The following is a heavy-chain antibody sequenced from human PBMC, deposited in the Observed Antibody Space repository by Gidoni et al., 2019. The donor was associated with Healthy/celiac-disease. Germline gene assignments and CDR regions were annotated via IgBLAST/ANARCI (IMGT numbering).Heavy chain of an antibody. CDR3: ARDGGQSYYGSGSDAFDI. CDR2: IWYDGTNK. D-gene: IGHD3-10*01. CDR1: GFTCSSDD. V-gene: IGHV3-33*01. J-gene: IGHJ3*02. Sequence: VQLGEPGGGVVQPGRSLRLAWAESGFTCSSDDMDWVRQAPGKGLEWVAVIWYDGTNKYYAYSGKGLFTISRDNSKNTLYLQMNSLRAEDTAVYYCARDGGQSYYGSGSDAFDIWGQGTMVTVSS.